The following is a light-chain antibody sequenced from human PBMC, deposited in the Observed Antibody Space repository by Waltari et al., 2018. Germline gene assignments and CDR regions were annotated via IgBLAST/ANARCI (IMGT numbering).Light chain of an antibody. CDR2: DVS. CDR1: QDISNQ. V-gene: IGKV1D-12*01. Sequence: DIQMTQSPSSVSASVGDTVTITCRASQDISNQLTWYQQKPGKAPKFLIYDVSTLESGVPSRFSGSGSGTDFTLTVRSLQPEDFATYYCQETNTFPITFGQGTRLEIK. J-gene: IGKJ5*01. CDR3: QETNTFPIT.